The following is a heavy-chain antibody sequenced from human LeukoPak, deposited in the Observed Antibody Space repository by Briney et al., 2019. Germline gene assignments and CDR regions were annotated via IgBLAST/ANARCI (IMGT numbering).Heavy chain of an antibody. CDR2: MNPNSGNT. J-gene: IGHJ4*02. D-gene: IGHD6-19*01. Sequence: ASAKVSCKASGYTFPSYGINWVRQATGQGLEWMGWMNPNSGNTGYAQKFQGRITMTRDTSISTAYMELSSLRSEDTAVYYCARGLLEIEVAGIWGQGTLLTVSS. V-gene: IGHV1-8*01. CDR3: ARGLLEIEVAGI. CDR1: GYTFPSYG.